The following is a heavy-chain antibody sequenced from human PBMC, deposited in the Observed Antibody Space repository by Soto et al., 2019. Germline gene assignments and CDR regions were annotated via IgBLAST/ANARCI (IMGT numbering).Heavy chain of an antibody. J-gene: IGHJ4*02. CDR3: ARDSISYGPGVNDY. CDR1: GFTVSSSY. CDR2: IYSDGTT. Sequence: PGGSLRLSCAASGFTVSSSYLSWVRQAPGKGLEWVLIIYSDGTTYYAASVKGRFTISRDTANNTLFLQMNSLRGEDTAVYYCARDSISYGPGVNDYWGRGTLVTVSS. D-gene: IGHD5-18*01. V-gene: IGHV3-53*01.